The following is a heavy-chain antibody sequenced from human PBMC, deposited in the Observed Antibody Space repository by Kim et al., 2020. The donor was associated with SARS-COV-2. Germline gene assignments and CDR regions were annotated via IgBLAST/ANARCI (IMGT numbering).Heavy chain of an antibody. V-gene: IGHV3-30*18. CDR2: ISYDGSNK. J-gene: IGHJ4*02. CDR1: GFTFSSYG. Sequence: GGSLRLSCAASGFTFSSYGMHWVRQAPGKGLEWVAVISYDGSNKYYADSVKGRFTISRDNSKNTLYLQMNSLRAEDTAVYYCAKDRIAAAALFYWGQGTL. D-gene: IGHD6-13*01. CDR3: AKDRIAAAALFY.